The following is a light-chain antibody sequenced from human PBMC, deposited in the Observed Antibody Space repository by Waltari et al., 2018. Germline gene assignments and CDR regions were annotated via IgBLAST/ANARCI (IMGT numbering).Light chain of an antibody. CDR2: GDN. Sequence: QSALTPPASVSGSPGQSITISATGLSTYVGRYDFFSWYQQHPDRAPKVVISGDNKRPSGVPNRFSASNSGNTASLTISGLQAEDEAHYYCSSYAGLGPVLFGGGTKLTV. CDR1: STYVGRYDF. V-gene: IGLV2-23*01. J-gene: IGLJ2*01. CDR3: SSYAGLGPVL.